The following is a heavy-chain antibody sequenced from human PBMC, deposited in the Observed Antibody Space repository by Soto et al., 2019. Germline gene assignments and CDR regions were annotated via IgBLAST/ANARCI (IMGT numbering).Heavy chain of an antibody. CDR2: IWFDGSNK. Sequence: QVLLVESGGGVVQPGRSLRLSCAASGFTFNSYGMHWVRQAPGKGLEWVAGIWFDGSNKYYADSVKGRFTISRDNSKNTLYLQMNSLRAEDTAVYYCARDYKVFITIFGDYYYYGMDVWGQGTTVTVS. J-gene: IGHJ6*02. V-gene: IGHV3-33*01. D-gene: IGHD3-3*01. CDR1: GFTFNSYG. CDR3: ARDYKVFITIFGDYYYYGMDV.